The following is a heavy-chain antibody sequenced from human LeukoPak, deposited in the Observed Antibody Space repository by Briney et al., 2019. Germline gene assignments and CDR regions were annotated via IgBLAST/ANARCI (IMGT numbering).Heavy chain of an antibody. D-gene: IGHD5-12*01. Sequence: GGSLRLSCAASGFTFSSYAMHWVRQAPGKGLEWVAVISYDGSNKYYADSVKGRFTISRDNSKITLYLQMNSLRAEDTAVYYCAKSYNGHESKPDYWGQGTLVTVSS. J-gene: IGHJ4*02. CDR2: ISYDGSNK. CDR1: GFTFSSYA. V-gene: IGHV3-30*04. CDR3: AKSYNGHESKPDY.